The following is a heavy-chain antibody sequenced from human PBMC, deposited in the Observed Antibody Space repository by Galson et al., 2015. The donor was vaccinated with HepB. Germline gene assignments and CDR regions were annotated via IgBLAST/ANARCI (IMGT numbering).Heavy chain of an antibody. D-gene: IGHD6-19*01. Sequence: LSLTCTVSGGSISSSTSYWGWIRQPPGKGLEWIGSMSLGGSTYYNPSLKSRVTISVDTSKNQFSPRLSSVTAADTAVYYCAIPGQWLVFPLDVWGQGTTVTVSS. CDR2: MSLGGST. CDR1: GGSISSSTSY. CDR3: AIPGQWLVFPLDV. J-gene: IGHJ6*02. V-gene: IGHV4-39*01.